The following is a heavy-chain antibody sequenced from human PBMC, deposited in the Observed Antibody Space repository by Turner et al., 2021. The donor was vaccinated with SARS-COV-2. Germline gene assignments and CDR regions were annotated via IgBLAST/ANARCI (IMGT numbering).Heavy chain of an antibody. CDR1: GFTFSSYV. CDR3: ARDSGDFDY. D-gene: IGHD3-10*01. V-gene: IGHV3-30-3*01. Sequence: QVQLVESGGGVVQPGRSLRLSCAASGFTFSSYVMHWVSQAPGKGLEWVAVISYDGSNKYYADSVKGRFTISRDNSKNTLYLQMNSLRAEDTAVYYCARDSGDFDYWGQGTLVTVSS. CDR2: ISYDGSNK. J-gene: IGHJ4*02.